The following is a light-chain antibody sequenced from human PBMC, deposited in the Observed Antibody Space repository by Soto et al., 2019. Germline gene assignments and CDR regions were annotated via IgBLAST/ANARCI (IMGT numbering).Light chain of an antibody. CDR2: AAT. V-gene: IGKV1-9*01. J-gene: IGKJ4*01. CDR1: QGIIQY. CDR3: QQVNSYPFN. Sequence: DIRLTQSPSLLSASVLDRVTITFRASQGIIQYVALYQQKPGKAPELLIHAATVLQPGVPSRFSGTGSATEFILTISSLQPEDFATYYCQQVNSYPFNFGGGTKVDIK.